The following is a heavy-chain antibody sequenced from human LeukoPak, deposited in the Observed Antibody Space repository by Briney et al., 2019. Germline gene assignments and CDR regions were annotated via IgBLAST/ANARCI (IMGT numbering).Heavy chain of an antibody. V-gene: IGHV3-23*01. CDR2: ISGSGGGT. D-gene: IGHD2-2*01. Sequence: PGGSLRLSCVGSEFSFPNYAMSWVRQAPGRGLEGVSSISGSGGGTYYADSVKGRFTISRDNSKNTLYLQMSSLRAEDTALYYCARARSQYCSSVNCYVFDCWGQGTLVTVSS. CDR1: EFSFPNYA. J-gene: IGHJ4*02. CDR3: ARARSQYCSSVNCYVFDC.